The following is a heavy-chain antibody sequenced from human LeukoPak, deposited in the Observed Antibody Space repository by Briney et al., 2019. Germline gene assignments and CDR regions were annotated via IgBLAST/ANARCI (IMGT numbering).Heavy chain of an antibody. CDR1: GGSISGSTYY. Sequence: PSETLSLTCTVSGGSISGSTYYWGWIRQPPGKGLEWIGSIYYSGRTYYNASLKSRVTISVATSKNQFSLRLSSVTAADTAVYYCAGVEMATITGFDYWGQGILVIVSS. CDR3: AGVEMATITGFDY. D-gene: IGHD5-24*01. V-gene: IGHV4-39*01. J-gene: IGHJ4*02. CDR2: IYYSGRT.